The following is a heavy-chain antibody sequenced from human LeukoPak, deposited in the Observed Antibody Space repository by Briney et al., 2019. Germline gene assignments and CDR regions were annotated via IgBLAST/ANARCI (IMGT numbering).Heavy chain of an antibody. Sequence: PSETLSLTCTVSGGPISSYYWSWIRQPPGKGLEWIGNIYYSGSTNYNPSLKSRVTISVDTSKNQFSLKLSSVTAADTAVYYCARDSSGWYDWGQGTLVTVSS. CDR3: ARDSSGWYD. J-gene: IGHJ4*02. CDR2: IYYSGST. D-gene: IGHD6-19*01. CDR1: GGPISSYY. V-gene: IGHV4-59*01.